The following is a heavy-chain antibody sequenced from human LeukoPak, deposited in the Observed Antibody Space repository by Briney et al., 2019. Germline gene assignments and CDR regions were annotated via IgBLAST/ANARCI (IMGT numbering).Heavy chain of an antibody. CDR1: SGSFSGYY. V-gene: IGHV4-34*01. J-gene: IGHJ5*02. Sequence: PSETLSLTCAVYSGSFSGYYWSWIRQPPGKGLECIGEINHSGRTTYNASLKSRVTISIDTSKNQFSLKLSSVTAADTAMYYCATTQDCSGGSCPLNWFDPWGQGTLVTVSS. CDR3: ATTQDCSGGSCPLNWFDP. CDR2: INHSGRT. D-gene: IGHD2-15*01.